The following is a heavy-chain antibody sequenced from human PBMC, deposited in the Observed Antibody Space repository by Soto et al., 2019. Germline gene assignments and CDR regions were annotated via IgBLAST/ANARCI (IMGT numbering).Heavy chain of an antibody. CDR3: ARVGDFDAFDI. D-gene: IGHD3-3*01. CDR2: ISSSSSYI. V-gene: IGHV3-21*01. Sequence: GGSLRLSCAASGFTFSSYSMHWVRQAPGKGLEWVSSISSSSSYIYYADSVKGRFTISRDNAKNSLYLQMNSLRAEDTAVYYCARVGDFDAFDIWGQGTMVTVSS. CDR1: GFTFSSYS. J-gene: IGHJ3*02.